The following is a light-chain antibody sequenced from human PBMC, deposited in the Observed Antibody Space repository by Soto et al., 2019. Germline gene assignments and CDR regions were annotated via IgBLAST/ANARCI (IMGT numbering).Light chain of an antibody. Sequence: DIQMTQSPSSLSASVGDRVTITFLTSQSINTYLNWFQQKPGEAPKLLIFAASSLQSGVPSRFSGSGSGTDFTLTISSLQPEDFAIYYCQQSYSIFTFGGGTKVDI. V-gene: IGKV1-39*01. CDR1: QSINTY. CDR2: AAS. CDR3: QQSYSIFT. J-gene: IGKJ4*01.